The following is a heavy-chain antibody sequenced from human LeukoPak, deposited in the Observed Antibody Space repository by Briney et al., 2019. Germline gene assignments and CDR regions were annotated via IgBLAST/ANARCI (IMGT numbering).Heavy chain of an antibody. J-gene: IGHJ4*02. Sequence: PGGSLRLSCTASGFTFSNFWMSWVRQAPGKGLEWVANIKPDGGDKYYVDSMEGRFTISRDNAKNSLYLQMNSLRAEDTAVYHCARGLFAGGWYPDYFDYWGQGTLVTVSS. CDR3: ARGLFAGGWYPDYFDY. D-gene: IGHD6-19*01. V-gene: IGHV3-7*03. CDR2: IKPDGGDK. CDR1: GFTFSNFW.